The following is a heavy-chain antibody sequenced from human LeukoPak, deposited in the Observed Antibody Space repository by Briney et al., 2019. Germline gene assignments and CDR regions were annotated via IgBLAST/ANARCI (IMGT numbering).Heavy chain of an antibody. V-gene: IGHV3-74*01. CDR3: ARECGGDCWDAFDI. D-gene: IGHD2-21*02. CDR2: INGDGSST. Sequence: QTGGSLRLSCATSGFTFSSYWMHWVRQAPGKGLVWVSRINGDGSSTSYADFVKGRFTISRDNAKNTLYLQMNSLRAEDTAVYYCARECGGDCWDAFDIWGQGTMVAVSS. CDR1: GFTFSSYW. J-gene: IGHJ3*02.